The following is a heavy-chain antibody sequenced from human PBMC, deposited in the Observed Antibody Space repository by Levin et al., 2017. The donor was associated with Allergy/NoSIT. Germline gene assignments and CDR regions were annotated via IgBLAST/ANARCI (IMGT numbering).Heavy chain of an antibody. V-gene: IGHV3-33*01. CDR2: IWYDGSNK. CDR1: GFTFSSYG. J-gene: IGHJ4*02. D-gene: IGHD6-13*01. Sequence: PGGSLRLSCAASGFTFSSYGMHWVRQAPGKGLEWVAVIWYDGSNKYYADSVKGRFTISRDNSKNTLHLQMNSLRAEDTAVYYCARTFSGYSSSWPPFDYWGQGTLVTVSS. CDR3: ARTFSGYSSSWPPFDY.